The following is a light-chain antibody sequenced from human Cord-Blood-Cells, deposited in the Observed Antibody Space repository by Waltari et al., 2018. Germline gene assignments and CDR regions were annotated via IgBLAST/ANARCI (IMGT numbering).Light chain of an antibody. CDR3: QQYDSTRT. Sequence: DIVMTQSPDSLAGSLGERATINCKSSQSVLYSSNNKNYLAWYQQKPGQPPKLLIDCASTRESGVPARFSGSGSGTDFTLTISSLQAEDVAVYYCQQYDSTRTFGQGTKVEIK. CDR2: CAS. J-gene: IGKJ1*01. CDR1: QSVLYSSNNKNY. V-gene: IGKV4-1*01.